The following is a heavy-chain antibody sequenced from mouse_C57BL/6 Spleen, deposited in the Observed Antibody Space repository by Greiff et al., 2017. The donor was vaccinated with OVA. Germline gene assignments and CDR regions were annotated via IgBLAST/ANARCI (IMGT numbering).Heavy chain of an antibody. CDR3: ARRITTVVANDYIDY. Sequence: VQLQQSGAELVKPGASVKISCKASGYAFSSYWMNWVKQRPGKGLAWIGQIYPGDGDTNSNGKFKGKATLTADKSSSTAYMQLSSLTSEDSAVYFCARRITTVVANDYIDYWGQGTTLTVSS. J-gene: IGHJ2*01. CDR1: GYAFSSYW. CDR2: IYPGDGDT. V-gene: IGHV1-80*01. D-gene: IGHD1-1*01.